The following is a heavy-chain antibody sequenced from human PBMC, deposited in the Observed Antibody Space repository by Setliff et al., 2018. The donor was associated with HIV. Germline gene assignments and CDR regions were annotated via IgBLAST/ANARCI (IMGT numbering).Heavy chain of an antibody. CDR1: GYTFTSYA. J-gene: IGHJ4*02. CDR2: INAGNGNT. CDR3: ARDRITMVRGVVSGGFDY. V-gene: IGHV1-3*01. D-gene: IGHD3-10*01. Sequence: ASVKVSCKASGYTFTSYAMHWVRQAPGQRLEWMGWINAGNGNTKYSQKFQGRVTITRDTSASTAYMELSSLRSEDTAVYYCARDRITMVRGVVSGGFDYWGQGTLVTVSS.